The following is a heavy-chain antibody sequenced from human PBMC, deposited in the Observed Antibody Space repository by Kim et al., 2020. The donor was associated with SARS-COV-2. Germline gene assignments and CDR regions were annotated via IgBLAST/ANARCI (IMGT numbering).Heavy chain of an antibody. J-gene: IGHJ6*02. Sequence: SVKVSCKASGGTFSSYTISWVRQAPGQGLEWMGRIIPILGIANYAQKFQGRVTITADKSTSTAYMELSSLRSEDTAVYYCARDGRGYYYGMDVLGQGTTVTVSS. CDR1: GGTFSSYT. CDR2: IIPILGIA. V-gene: IGHV1-69*04. CDR3: ARDGRGYYYGMDV.